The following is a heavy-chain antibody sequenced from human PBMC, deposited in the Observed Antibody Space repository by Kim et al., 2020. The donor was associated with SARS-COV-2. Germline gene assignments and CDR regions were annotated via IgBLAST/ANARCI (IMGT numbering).Heavy chain of an antibody. Sequence: GGSLRLSCTASGFSFGTYWMHWVRQAPGKGLVWVSRISLDGSNTDYADSTKGRFTISRDNAQNTVYLQMNTLRPEDTAVYYCVRGGGPVVAYGVDYWGQGTLVTVSS. CDR3: VRGGGPVVAYGVDY. CDR2: ISLDGSNT. J-gene: IGHJ4*02. V-gene: IGHV3-74*01. CDR1: GFSFGTYW. D-gene: IGHD3-10*01.